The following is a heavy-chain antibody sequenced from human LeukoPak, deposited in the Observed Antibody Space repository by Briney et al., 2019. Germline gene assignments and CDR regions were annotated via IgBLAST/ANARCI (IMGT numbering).Heavy chain of an antibody. CDR2: INPSGGST. Sequence: ASVKVSCKASGYTFTSYYMHWVRQAPGQGLEWMGIINPSGGSTSYAQKIQGRVTMTRDMSTSTVYMELSSLRSEDTAVYYCAREMKLLWFGELYYYYMDVWGKGTTVTVSS. D-gene: IGHD3-10*01. V-gene: IGHV1-46*01. J-gene: IGHJ6*03. CDR3: AREMKLLWFGELYYYYMDV. CDR1: GYTFTSYY.